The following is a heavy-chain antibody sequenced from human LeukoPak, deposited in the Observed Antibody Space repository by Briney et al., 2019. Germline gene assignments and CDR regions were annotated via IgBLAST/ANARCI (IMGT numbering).Heavy chain of an antibody. Sequence: SVKVSCKASGGTFSSYAISWVRQAPGQGLEWMGGIIPIFGTANYAQKFQGRVTITADESTSTAYMELSSLRSEDTAVYYCERDGSSTSRRNWFDPWGQGTLVTVSS. V-gene: IGHV1-69*13. CDR1: GGTFSSYA. J-gene: IGHJ5*02. CDR2: IIPIFGTA. D-gene: IGHD2-2*01. CDR3: ERDGSSTSRRNWFDP.